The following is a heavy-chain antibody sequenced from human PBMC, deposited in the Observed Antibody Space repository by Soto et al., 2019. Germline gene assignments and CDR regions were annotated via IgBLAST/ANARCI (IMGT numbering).Heavy chain of an antibody. Sequence: QVHLVQSGAEVKKPGASVNVSCKTSGYTFTRNGISWVRQAPGQGLEWMGWISPKSGSITYAQKFQGRVIMTTDTSTSTAYMELRSLRSDDTAVYYCVKDRDSNSWPSRDVWGPGTTVTVSS. D-gene: IGHD3-22*01. CDR2: ISPKSGSI. V-gene: IGHV1-18*01. J-gene: IGHJ6*02. CDR3: VKDRDSNSWPSRDV. CDR1: GYTFTRNG.